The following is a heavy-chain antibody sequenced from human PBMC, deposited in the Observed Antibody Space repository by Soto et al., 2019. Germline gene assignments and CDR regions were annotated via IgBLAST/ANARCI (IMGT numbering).Heavy chain of an antibody. D-gene: IGHD3-10*01. CDR3: ARSGARPGDYYYGMDV. J-gene: IGHJ6*02. V-gene: IGHV1-69*12. CDR2: IIPIFGTA. CDR1: GGTVSSYA. Sequence: QVQLVQSGAEVKKPGSSVKVSCKASGGTVSSYAISWVRQAPGQGLEWMGGIIPIFGTADYAQKFQGRVKITAXXXTXXAYMELSSLRSEDTAVYYCARSGARPGDYYYGMDVWGQGTTVTVSS.